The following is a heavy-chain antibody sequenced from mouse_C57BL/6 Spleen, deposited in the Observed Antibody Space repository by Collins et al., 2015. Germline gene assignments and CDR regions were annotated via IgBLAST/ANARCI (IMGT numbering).Heavy chain of an antibody. CDR3: ARERDWEFAY. V-gene: IGHV1-87*01. D-gene: IGHD4-1*01. Sequence: QVQLQQSGAELARPGASVKLSCKASGYTFTSYWMQWVKQRPGQGLEWIGAIYPGDGDTRYTQKFKGKATLTADKSSSTAYMQLSSLASEDSAVYYCARERDWEFAYWGQGTLVTVSA. J-gene: IGHJ3*01. CDR2: IYPGDGDT. CDR1: GYTFTSYW.